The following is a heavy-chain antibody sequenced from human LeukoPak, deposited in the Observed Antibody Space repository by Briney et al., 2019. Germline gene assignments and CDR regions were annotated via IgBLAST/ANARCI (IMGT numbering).Heavy chain of an antibody. CDR3: AASNRIAVAGTDWTNFDY. V-gene: IGHV1-69*04. D-gene: IGHD6-19*01. Sequence: SVKVSCKASGGIFSNQAITWVRQAPGQGLEWMGRIIPMIGTAKSARRFQGRVSFTADTSTNTAYMELSSLTSEDTAVYYCAASNRIAVAGTDWTNFDYWGQGTLVTVSS. J-gene: IGHJ4*02. CDR1: GGIFSNQA. CDR2: IIPMIGTA.